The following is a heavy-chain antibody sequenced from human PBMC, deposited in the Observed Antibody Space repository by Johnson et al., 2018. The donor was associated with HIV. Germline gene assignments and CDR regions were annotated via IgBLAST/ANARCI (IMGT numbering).Heavy chain of an antibody. Sequence: QEHLVESGGGVVQPGSSLRLSCAASGFTFSSYGMHWVRQAPGKGLEWVALIWYDGTNKYYADSVKGRFTVSRDNSKNTLYLQMNSLTADDTAVYYCARDQAYSSSWEGVFDIWGQGTRVIVSS. CDR2: IWYDGTNK. D-gene: IGHD6-13*01. J-gene: IGHJ3*02. CDR3: ARDQAYSSSWEGVFDI. CDR1: GFTFSSYG. V-gene: IGHV3-33*08.